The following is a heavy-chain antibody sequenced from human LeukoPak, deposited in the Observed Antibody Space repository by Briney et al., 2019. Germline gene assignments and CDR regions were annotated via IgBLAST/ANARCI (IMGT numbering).Heavy chain of an antibody. CDR3: ARVRSANYDLNMDA. CDR2: INPNSGGT. D-gene: IGHD3-3*01. V-gene: IGHV1-2*02. J-gene: IGHJ6*03. CDR1: GYTFTGYY. Sequence: GASVKVSCKASGYTFTGYYIHWVRQAPGQGLEGMVWINPNSGGTKYVRKLQDRVTMTRDTSISTAYMEEGRLMSDDTAVYYCARVRSANYDLNMDAWGKGATVTVSS.